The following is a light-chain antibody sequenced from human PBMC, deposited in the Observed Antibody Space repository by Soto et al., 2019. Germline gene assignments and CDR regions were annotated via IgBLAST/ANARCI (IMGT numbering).Light chain of an antibody. CDR1: SSNIGENF. V-gene: IGLV1-51*01. Sequence: QSVLTQPPSVSAAPGQKVTISCSGSSSNIGENFVSWYQHIPRTAPKLVIHDTSGRPSGIPDRFSGSKSGTSAILGITGLQTGDEATYYCWTWDSSLSAGVFGGGTQLTVL. CDR3: WTWDSSLSAGV. J-gene: IGLJ7*01. CDR2: DTS.